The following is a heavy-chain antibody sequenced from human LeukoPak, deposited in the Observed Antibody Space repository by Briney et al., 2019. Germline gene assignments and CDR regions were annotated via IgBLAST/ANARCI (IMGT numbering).Heavy chain of an antibody. Sequence: GGSLRLSCAASGFTFSSYAMHWVRQAPGKGLEWVANIKQDGSEKYYVDSVKGRFTISRDNAKNSLYLQMNSLRAEDTAVYYCARLKLLWSNYFDYWGQGTLVTVSS. CDR3: ARLKLLWSNYFDY. J-gene: IGHJ4*02. D-gene: IGHD2-2*01. CDR2: IKQDGSEK. V-gene: IGHV3-7*01. CDR1: GFTFSSYA.